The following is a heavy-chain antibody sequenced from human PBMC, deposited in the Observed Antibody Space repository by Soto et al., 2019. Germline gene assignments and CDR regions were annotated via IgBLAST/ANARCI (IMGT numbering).Heavy chain of an antibody. CDR1: GGSISSYY. CDR3: ARGGGSYYYYGMDF. CDR2: IYYSGST. Sequence: QVQLQESGPGLVKPSETLSLTCTVSGGSISSYYWSWIRQPPGKGLEWIGYIYYSGSTNYNPSLKSRVTISVDTSKNQFSLKLSSVTAADTAVYYCARGGGSYYYYGMDFWGQGTTVTVSS. J-gene: IGHJ6*02. V-gene: IGHV4-59*01. D-gene: IGHD1-26*01.